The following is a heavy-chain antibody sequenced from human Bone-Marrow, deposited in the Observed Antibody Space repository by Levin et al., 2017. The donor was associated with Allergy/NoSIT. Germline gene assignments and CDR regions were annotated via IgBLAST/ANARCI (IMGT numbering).Heavy chain of an antibody. J-gene: IGHJ4*02. D-gene: IGHD2-8*02. CDR3: ARDGGVQVGGDY. Sequence: QPGESLKISCVASGFTVSSNYMRWVRQAPGKGLEWVSLIYSEGTTDYADSVKGRFTISRDKSKNTLYLQMNSLRVEDTAVYYCARDGGVQVGGDYVGQGTLVTVSS. CDR1: GFTVSSNY. V-gene: IGHV3-66*01. CDR2: IYSEGTT.